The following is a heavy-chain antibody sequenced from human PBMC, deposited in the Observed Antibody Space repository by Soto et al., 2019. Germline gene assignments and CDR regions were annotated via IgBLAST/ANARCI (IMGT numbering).Heavy chain of an antibody. CDR3: AKLAVDTAMDNPAFDY. CDR2: ISYDGSNK. D-gene: IGHD5-18*01. CDR1: GFTLSSYG. V-gene: IGHV3-30*18. J-gene: IGHJ4*02. Sequence: GGSLRLSCAASGFTLSSYGMHWVRQAPGKGLEWVAVISYDGSNKYYADSVKGRFTISRDNSKNTLYLQMNSLRAEDTAVYYCAKLAVDTAMDNPAFDYWGQGTLVTVSS.